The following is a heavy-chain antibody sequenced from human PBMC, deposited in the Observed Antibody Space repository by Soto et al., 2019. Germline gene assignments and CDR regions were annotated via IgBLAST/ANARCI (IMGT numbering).Heavy chain of an antibody. CDR3: ARDRPPLYSIGWYSGNGRAV. CDR1: GDSVSSNSAA. V-gene: IGHV6-1*01. CDR2: TYYMTKWYN. D-gene: IGHD6-19*01. J-gene: IGHJ6*02. Sequence: SQTLSLTCAISGDSVSSNSAAWNWIRPSPSRGLEWLGRTYYMTKWYNEYAVSEKSRITINPQPSKNQFPLQLNSVPPEDTAVYYCARDRPPLYSIGWYSGNGRAVWGQGTTVTVS.